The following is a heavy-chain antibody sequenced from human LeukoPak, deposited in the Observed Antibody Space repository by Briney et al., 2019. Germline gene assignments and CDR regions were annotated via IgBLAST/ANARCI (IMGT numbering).Heavy chain of an antibody. J-gene: IGHJ4*02. V-gene: IGHV3-7*01. D-gene: IGHD3-3*01. CDR2: MKHDGSEK. Sequence: GGSLRLSCAASGFTFSAYWMSWVRQVPGKGLEWVASMKHDGSEKYYVDSVKGRFTISRDNAKNSLYLQMNSLRAEDTAVYYCASRAIYFDYWGQGTLVTVSS. CDR1: GFTFSAYW. CDR3: ASRAIYFDY.